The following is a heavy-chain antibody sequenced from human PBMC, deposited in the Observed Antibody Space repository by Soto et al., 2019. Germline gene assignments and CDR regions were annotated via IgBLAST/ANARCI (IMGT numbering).Heavy chain of an antibody. CDR2: IYYSGST. D-gene: IGHD1-26*01. V-gene: IGHV4-39*01. Sequence: QLQLQESGPGLVKPSETLSLTCTVSGGSISTPNYYWCWIRQPPGKGLGCIGSIYYSGSTYYNPALKSRVTIPVDTSSTQFSLMRTSVTAADTAVYSWARRYTGSYSDYWGQGTLVPVSS. CDR1: GGSISTPNYY. J-gene: IGHJ4*02. CDR3: ARRYTGSYSDY.